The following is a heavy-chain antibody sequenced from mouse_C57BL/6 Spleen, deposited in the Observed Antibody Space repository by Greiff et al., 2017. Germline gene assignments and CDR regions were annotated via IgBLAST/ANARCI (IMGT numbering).Heavy chain of an antibody. CDR3: ARSRPDFDV. J-gene: IGHJ1*03. Sequence: EVQLQQSGPELAKPGASVKISCKASGYTFTDYYMNWVKQSHGKSLEWIGDINPNNGGTSYNQKFKGKATLTVDKSSSTAYMELRSLTSEDSAVYYCARSRPDFDVWGTGTTVTVSS. CDR2: INPNNGGT. V-gene: IGHV1-26*01. CDR1: GYTFTDYY.